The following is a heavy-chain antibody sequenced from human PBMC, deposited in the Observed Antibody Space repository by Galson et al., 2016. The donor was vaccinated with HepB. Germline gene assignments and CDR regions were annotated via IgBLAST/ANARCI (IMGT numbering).Heavy chain of an antibody. Sequence: SLRLSCAVSGFLVNSNYMTWVRLAPGRGLEWVAILSSGGTQQYAGSAKGRFTISRDTSSQTLFLEASDLRAEDTGIYYCARGYTSGVPFWWGQGTLVTVSS. CDR3: ARGYTSGVPFW. V-gene: IGHV3-53*01. D-gene: IGHD2-8*01. CDR1: GFLVNSNY. CDR2: LSSGGTQ. J-gene: IGHJ4*02.